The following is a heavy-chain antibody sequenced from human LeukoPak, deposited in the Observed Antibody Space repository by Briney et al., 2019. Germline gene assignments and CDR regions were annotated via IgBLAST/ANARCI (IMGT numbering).Heavy chain of an antibody. J-gene: IGHJ4*03. V-gene: IGHV4-59*08. Sequence: SETLSLTCTVSGGSISSYYWSWIRQPPGKGLEWIGYIYYSGSTNYNPSLKSRVTISVDTSKNQFSLKLSSVTAADTAVYYCARHLYDFWSGYPLGFDYWGQGTTVTVSS. CDR2: IYYSGST. D-gene: IGHD3-3*01. CDR1: GGSISSYY. CDR3: ARHLYDFWSGYPLGFDY.